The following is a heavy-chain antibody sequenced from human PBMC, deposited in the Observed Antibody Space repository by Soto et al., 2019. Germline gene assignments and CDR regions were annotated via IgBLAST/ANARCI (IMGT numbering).Heavy chain of an antibody. D-gene: IGHD5-12*01. CDR2: ISGNGGST. CDR1: GFTFSNYA. CDR3: AKSISNEWLIIDY. Sequence: EVQLLESGGGLVQPGGSLRLSCAASGFTFSNYAMSWVRQAPGKGLDWVSSISGNGGSTFYADSVKGRFTISRDNSKNRLYRQMDSLRAEDTAVYYCAKSISNEWLIIDYWGQGTLVTVSS. J-gene: IGHJ4*02. V-gene: IGHV3-23*01.